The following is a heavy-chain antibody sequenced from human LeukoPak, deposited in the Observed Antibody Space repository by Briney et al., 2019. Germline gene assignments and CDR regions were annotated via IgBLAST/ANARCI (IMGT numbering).Heavy chain of an antibody. CDR2: IYSGGST. CDR1: GFTVSSNY. Sequence: SGGSLRLSCAASGFTVSSNYMSWVRQAPGKGLEWVSVIYSGGSTYYADSVKGRFTISRDNSKNTLYLQMNSLRAEDTAVYYCARVLNWGLDWFDPWGQGTLVTVSS. J-gene: IGHJ5*02. D-gene: IGHD7-27*01. V-gene: IGHV3-53*01. CDR3: ARVLNWGLDWFDP.